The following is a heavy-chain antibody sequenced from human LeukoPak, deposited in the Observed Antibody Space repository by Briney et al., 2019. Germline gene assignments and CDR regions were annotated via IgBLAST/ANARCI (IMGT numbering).Heavy chain of an antibody. D-gene: IGHD2-2*01. Sequence: ASVKVSCKASGGTFSSYAISWVRQAPGQGLEWMGWISAYNGNTNYAQKLQGRVTMTTDTSTSTAYMELRSLRSDDTAVYYCARDYGYCSSTSCSLHFDYWGQGTLVTVSS. CDR1: GGTFSSYA. CDR3: ARDYGYCSSTSCSLHFDY. J-gene: IGHJ4*02. CDR2: ISAYNGNT. V-gene: IGHV1-18*01.